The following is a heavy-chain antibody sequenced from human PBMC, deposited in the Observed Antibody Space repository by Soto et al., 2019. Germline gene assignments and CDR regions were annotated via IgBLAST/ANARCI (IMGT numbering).Heavy chain of an antibody. Sequence: QVQLQQWGAGLLKPSETLSLTCVVYGGSLSGYYRSWILQPPGKGLEWIGEIKDGGLTNYSPSLKSRATISADTPKNLFSLKLHSVTAADRAVYYCARGQEGVVATHWDQGTLVTVSP. CDR3: ARGQEGVVATH. D-gene: IGHD5-12*01. V-gene: IGHV4-34*01. CDR2: IKDGGLT. CDR1: GGSLSGYY. J-gene: IGHJ4*02.